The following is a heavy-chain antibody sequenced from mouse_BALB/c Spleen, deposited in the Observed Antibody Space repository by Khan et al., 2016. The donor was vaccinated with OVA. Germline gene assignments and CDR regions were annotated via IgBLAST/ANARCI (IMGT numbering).Heavy chain of an antibody. D-gene: IGHD1-3*01. CDR3: ARLEDI. CDR2: IWARGST. CDR1: WFSLTSYG. V-gene: IGHV2-9*02. Sequence: QVQLKQSGPGLLAPSQSLSITCTVSWFSLTSYGLHWVRQPPGKGLEWLGVIWARGSTNYNSALRSRLSSSKDNTKSQVFLKMNSLQTNDTDMYYCARLEDIWGQGTTLTVSS. J-gene: IGHJ2*01.